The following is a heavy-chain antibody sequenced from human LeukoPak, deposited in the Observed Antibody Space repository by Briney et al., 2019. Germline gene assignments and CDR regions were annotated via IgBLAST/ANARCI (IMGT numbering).Heavy chain of an antibody. CDR1: GYNFNNFW. CDR3: ARTYYYASGNYDEKLPLGDAFDF. Sequence: KGGESLQISCKSSGYNFNNFWIAWVRQVPGKGLEWMGIIYSGNSYTRYSPSFQGQVTISADESISTAYLQWSSLKASDTAIYYCARTYYYASGNYDEKLPLGDAFDFWGQGTLVTVSS. D-gene: IGHD3-10*01. J-gene: IGHJ3*01. CDR2: IYSGNSYT. V-gene: IGHV5-51*01.